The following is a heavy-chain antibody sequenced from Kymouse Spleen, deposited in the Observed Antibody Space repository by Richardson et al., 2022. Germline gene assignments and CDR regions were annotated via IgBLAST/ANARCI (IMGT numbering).Heavy chain of an antibody. V-gene: IGHV3-9*01. D-gene: IGHD3-10*01. CDR2: ISWNSGSI. CDR3: AKDTPGEHYGMDV. CDR1: GFTFDDYA. J-gene: IGHJ6*02. Sequence: EVQLVESGGGLVQPGRSLRLSCAASGFTFDDYAMHWVRQAPGKGLEWVSGISWNSGSIGYADSVKGRFTISRDNAKNSLYLQMNSLRAEDTALYYCAKDTPGEHYGMDVWGQGTTVTVSS.